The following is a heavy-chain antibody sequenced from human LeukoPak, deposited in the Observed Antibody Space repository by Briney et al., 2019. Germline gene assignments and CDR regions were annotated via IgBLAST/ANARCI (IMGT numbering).Heavy chain of an antibody. J-gene: IGHJ4*02. CDR1: GFSFGSYW. Sequence: GGSLRLSCVASGFSFGSYWMAWIRQAPGKGLEWVANMKHDGIEKYHVDSVKGRFTISRDNTKNSLYLHMSSLRVEDTAVYYCAREGREGYNYPALDFWGQGILVTVSS. V-gene: IGHV3-7*05. CDR2: MKHDGIEK. D-gene: IGHD5-24*01. CDR3: AREGREGYNYPALDF.